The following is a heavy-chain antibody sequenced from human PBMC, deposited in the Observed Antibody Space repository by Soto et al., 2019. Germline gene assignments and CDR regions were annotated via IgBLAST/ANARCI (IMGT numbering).Heavy chain of an antibody. J-gene: IGHJ6*03. CDR2: INDSGST. CDR1: GGSFSGYY. V-gene: IGHV4-34*01. D-gene: IGHD2-15*01. CDR3: ARCRLIRIRDLTRPGGHSYSIDV. Sequence: QVQLQQWGAGLLKPSETLSLTCAVYGGSFSGYYWSWIRQTPGKGLEWIGEINDSGSTNHNPSLKSRCTIMAETPKNQFPLTLRAATAAATAAYYCARCRLIRIRDLTRPGGHSYSIDVWGKGTTVTVSS.